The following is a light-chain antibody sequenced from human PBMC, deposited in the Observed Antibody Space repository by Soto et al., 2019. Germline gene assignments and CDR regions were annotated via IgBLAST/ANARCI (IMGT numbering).Light chain of an antibody. V-gene: IGKV3-20*01. CDR1: HSVSSSY. J-gene: IGKJ1*01. Sequence: EIVLTQSPGTLSLSPGERATLSCMASHSVSSSYLAGYQQKPGQAPRLLIYGASSRATGIPDRFSGSGSGTDFTLTISRLEPEDFAVYYCQQYGSSPTFGQGTKVDIK. CDR3: QQYGSSPT. CDR2: GAS.